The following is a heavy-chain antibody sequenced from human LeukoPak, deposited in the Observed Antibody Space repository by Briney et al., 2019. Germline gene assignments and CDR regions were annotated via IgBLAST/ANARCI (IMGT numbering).Heavy chain of an antibody. CDR1: GFTFSSYS. J-gene: IGHJ4*02. CDR3: ARDGLYYDSGSSDY. Sequence: GGSLRLSCAASGFTFSSYSMNWVRQAPGKGLEWVSYISSSSSTIYYADSVKGRFTISRDNAKNSLYLQMNSLRAEDTAVYYCARDGLYYDSGSSDYWGQGTLVTVSS. D-gene: IGHD3-10*01. V-gene: IGHV3-48*01. CDR2: ISSSSSTI.